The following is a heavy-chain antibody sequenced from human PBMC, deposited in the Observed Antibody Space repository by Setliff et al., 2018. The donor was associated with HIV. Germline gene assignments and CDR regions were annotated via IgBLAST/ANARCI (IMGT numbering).Heavy chain of an antibody. V-gene: IGHV1-18*01. D-gene: IGHD1-26*01. CDR3: ARVAPKWDLLKWFDP. J-gene: IGHJ5*02. Sequence: ASVKVSCKASGYTFSSYGISWVRQAPGQGLEWMGWISAYNGNTNYAQKLQGRVTMTTDTSTSTAYMELRSLRSDDTAVYYCARVAPKWDLLKWFDPWGQGTLVTVSS. CDR1: GYTFSSYG. CDR2: ISAYNGNT.